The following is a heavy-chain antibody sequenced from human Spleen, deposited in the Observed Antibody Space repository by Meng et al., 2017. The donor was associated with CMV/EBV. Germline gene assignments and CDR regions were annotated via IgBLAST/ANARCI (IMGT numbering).Heavy chain of an antibody. CDR2: ISSRSTTI. D-gene: IGHD3-10*01. V-gene: IGHV3-48*04. Sequence: GESLKISCAASGFTFSSYSMNWVRQAPGKGLEWVSYISSRSTTIYYADSVQGRFTISRDNAKNSLYLQMNSLRAEDTAVYYCASFKSGYLDVWGQGTTVTVSS. J-gene: IGHJ6*02. CDR3: ASFKSGYLDV. CDR1: GFTFSSYS.